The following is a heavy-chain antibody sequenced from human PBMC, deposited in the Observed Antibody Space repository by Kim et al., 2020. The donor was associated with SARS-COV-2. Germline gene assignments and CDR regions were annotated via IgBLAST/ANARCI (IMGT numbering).Heavy chain of an antibody. J-gene: IGHJ4*02. V-gene: IGHV3-33*06. Sequence: YNAESANGRFTISVDNSKNTLNLQMNSLRAEDTAVYYCAKDLAVADQFDYWGQGTLVTVSS. D-gene: IGHD6-19*01. CDR3: AKDLAVADQFDY.